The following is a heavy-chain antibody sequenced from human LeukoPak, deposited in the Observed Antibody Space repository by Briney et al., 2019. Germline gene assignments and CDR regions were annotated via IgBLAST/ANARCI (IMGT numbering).Heavy chain of an antibody. CDR1: GITFSSYW. V-gene: IGHV3-74*01. Sequence: PGGSLRLSCAASGITFSSYWMHWVRQAPGKGLAWVSRINSDGGTTGYADSVKGRFTISRDNAKNTLYLQMNSLRADDTAVYYCARSSDWIFEYWGQGTLVTVSS. CDR2: INSDGGTT. D-gene: IGHD3-9*01. J-gene: IGHJ4*02. CDR3: ARSSDWIFEY.